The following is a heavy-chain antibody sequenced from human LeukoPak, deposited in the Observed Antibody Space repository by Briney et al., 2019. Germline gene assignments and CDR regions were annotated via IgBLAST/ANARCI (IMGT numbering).Heavy chain of an antibody. CDR3: ASRITIFGVVAYFDY. CDR1: GGSISSSSYY. J-gene: IGHJ4*02. CDR2: IYYSGST. Sequence: SETLSLTCTVSGGSISSSSYYWGWIPQPPGKGLEWIGTIYYSGSTYYNPSLKSRVTISVDTSKNQFSLKLSSVTAADTAVYYCASRITIFGVVAYFDYWGQGTLVTVSS. V-gene: IGHV4-39*01. D-gene: IGHD3-3*01.